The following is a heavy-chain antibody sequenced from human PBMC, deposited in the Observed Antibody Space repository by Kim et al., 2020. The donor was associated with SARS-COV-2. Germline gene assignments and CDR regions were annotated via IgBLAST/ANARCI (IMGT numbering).Heavy chain of an antibody. Sequence: GESLKISCKGSGYSFTSYWISWVRQMPGKGLEWMGRIDPSDSYTNYSPSFQGHVTISADKSISTAYLQWSSLKASDTAMYYCARHIVVVPAAISTGYYYGMDVWGQGTTVTVSS. CDR2: IDPSDSYT. V-gene: IGHV5-10-1*01. CDR3: ARHIVVVPAAISTGYYYGMDV. D-gene: IGHD2-2*01. CDR1: GYSFTSYW. J-gene: IGHJ6*02.